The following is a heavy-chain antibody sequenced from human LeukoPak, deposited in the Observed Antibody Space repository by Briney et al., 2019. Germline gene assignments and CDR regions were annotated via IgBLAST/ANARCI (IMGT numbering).Heavy chain of an antibody. V-gene: IGHV1-2*02. CDR2: VNPNGGGT. CDR1: GYTFTGYY. CDR3: ARDGSGRERDFDY. Sequence: ASMKVSCKASGYTFTGYYMHWVRQAPGQGLEWMGWVNPNGGGTNYAQSFQGRVTMTRDTSISTAYMEPDRLTSDDTAVYYCARDGSGRERDFDYWGQGTLVTVSS. D-gene: IGHD1-1*01. J-gene: IGHJ4*02.